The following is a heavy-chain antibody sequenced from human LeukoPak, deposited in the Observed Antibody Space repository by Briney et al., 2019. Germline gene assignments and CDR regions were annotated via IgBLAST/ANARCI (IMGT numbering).Heavy chain of an antibody. CDR3: ARIVREGYFDY. D-gene: IGHD1-26*01. J-gene: IGHJ4*02. CDR2: ISTNTGDP. V-gene: IGHV7-4-1*02. CDR1: GYTFTSYA. Sequence: ASVKVSCKASGYTFTSYAMNWVRQAPGQGLEWMGWISTNTGDPTYAQGFAGRFVFSLDTSVSTAYLQISSLKAEDTALYYCARIVREGYFDYWGQGALVTVSS.